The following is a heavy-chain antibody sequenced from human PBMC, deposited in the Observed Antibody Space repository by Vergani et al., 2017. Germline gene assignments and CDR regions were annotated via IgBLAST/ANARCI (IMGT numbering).Heavy chain of an antibody. D-gene: IGHD3-10*01. CDR2: IYYSGST. CDR3: ARGELMRGVRGVIDAFDI. Sequence: QVQLQESGPGLVKPSQTLSLTCTVSGGSISSGGYYWSWIRQHPGKGLEWIGYIYYSGSTYYNPSLKSRVTLSVDTSKNQFSLKLSSVTAADTAVYYCARGELMRGVRGVIDAFDIWGQGTMVTVSS. V-gene: IGHV4-31*03. CDR1: GGSISSGGYY. J-gene: IGHJ3*02.